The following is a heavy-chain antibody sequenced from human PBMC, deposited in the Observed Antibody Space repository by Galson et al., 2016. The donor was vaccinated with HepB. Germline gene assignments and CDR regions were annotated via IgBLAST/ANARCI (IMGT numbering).Heavy chain of an antibody. CDR2: IKQDGSKK. V-gene: IGHV3-7*04. J-gene: IGHJ2*01. CDR1: GFTFSLSW. D-gene: IGHD5-24*01. CDR3: SGGWWYFDL. Sequence: SLRLSCAASGFTFSLSWMTWVRQAPGKGLEWVANIKQDGSKKYYVDSVKGRFTISRDNGKNSLYLQMNSLRAEDTAVYYCSGGWWYFDLWGRGTLVTVSS.